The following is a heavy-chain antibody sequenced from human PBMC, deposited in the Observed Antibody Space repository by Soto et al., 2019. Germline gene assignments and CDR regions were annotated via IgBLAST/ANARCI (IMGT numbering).Heavy chain of an antibody. CDR3: GRGGPCYCSSTSCYRAGRDAFDI. Sequence: SETLSLTCAVYGGSFSGYYWSWIRQPPGKGLEWIGEINHSGSTNYNPSLKSRVTISVDTSKNQFSLKLSSVTAADTAVYYCGRGGPCYCSSTSCYRAGRDAFDIWGQGTMVTVSS. CDR2: INHSGST. CDR1: GGSFSGYY. D-gene: IGHD2-2*01. J-gene: IGHJ3*02. V-gene: IGHV4-34*01.